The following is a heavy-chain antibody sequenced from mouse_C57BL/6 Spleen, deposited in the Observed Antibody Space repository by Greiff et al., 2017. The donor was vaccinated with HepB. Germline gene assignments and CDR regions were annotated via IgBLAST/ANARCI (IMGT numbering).Heavy chain of an antibody. CDR3: ARNYYGSSYFDY. CDR2: IDPEDGET. D-gene: IGHD1-1*01. V-gene: IGHV14-2*01. CDR1: GFNIKDYY. Sequence: DVQLQESGAELVKPGASVKLSCTASGFNIKDYYMHWVKQRTEQGLEWIGRIDPEDGETKYAPKFQGKATITAATSSNTAYLQLSSLTSGEPAVYYFARNYYGSSYFDYWGQGTTLTVSS. J-gene: IGHJ2*01.